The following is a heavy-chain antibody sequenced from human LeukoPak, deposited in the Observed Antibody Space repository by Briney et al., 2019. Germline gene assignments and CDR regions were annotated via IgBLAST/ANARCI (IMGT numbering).Heavy chain of an antibody. CDR1: GFTFTGYD. Sequence: PGASLKLSCEASGFTFTGYDMSWVRQAPGKGLEWISSISGSSSYIYYADSMKGRFTISRDNSKNSLYLQMNSLRAEDTAVYYCARAGSSGYWSYYYYMDVWGKGTTVTVSS. D-gene: IGHD3-22*01. J-gene: IGHJ6*03. CDR2: ISGSSSYI. CDR3: ARAGSSGYWSYYYYMDV. V-gene: IGHV3-21*01.